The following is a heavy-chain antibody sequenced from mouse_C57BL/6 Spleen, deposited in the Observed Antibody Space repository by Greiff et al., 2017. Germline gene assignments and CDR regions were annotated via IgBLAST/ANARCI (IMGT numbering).Heavy chain of an antibody. CDR3: ARGRLPLYYYAMDY. Sequence: QVQLQQPGAELVMPGASVKLSCKASGYTFTSYWMHWVKQRPGQGLEWIGEIDPSDSYTNYNQKFKGKSTLTVDKSSSTAYMQLSSLTSEDSAVFYGARGRLPLYYYAMDYWGQGTSVTVSS. J-gene: IGHJ4*01. CDR1: GYTFTSYW. CDR2: IDPSDSYT. V-gene: IGHV1-69*01. D-gene: IGHD2-2*01.